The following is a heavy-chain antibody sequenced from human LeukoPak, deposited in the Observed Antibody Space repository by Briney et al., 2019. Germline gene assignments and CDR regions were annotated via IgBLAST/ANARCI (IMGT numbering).Heavy chain of an antibody. J-gene: IGHJ2*01. V-gene: IGHV3-48*02. Sequence: GGSLRLSCAASGFTFSSYSMNWVRQAPGKALEWVSFISSSVSTIYYADSVNGRFTISRDNAKNSLYLQMNSLRDEDTAVYYCVRDYGYGDSVKWFFDLWGRGTLVTVSS. D-gene: IGHD4-17*01. CDR1: GFTFSSYS. CDR2: ISSSVSTI. CDR3: VRDYGYGDSVKWFFDL.